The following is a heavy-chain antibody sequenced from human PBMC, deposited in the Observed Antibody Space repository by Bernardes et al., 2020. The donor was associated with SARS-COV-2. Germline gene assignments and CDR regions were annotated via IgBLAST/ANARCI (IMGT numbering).Heavy chain of an antibody. J-gene: IGHJ6*02. Sequence: WETLSLTCAVYGGSFSGYYWSWIRQPPGKGLEWLGEIDQSGSTHYKSSLKSRVTISVDKSKNHFSLKLTSLTAADTAVYYCARRQGKRFLQSLQNYGMDVWGQGPTVTVSS. CDR1: GGSFSGYY. V-gene: IGHV4-34*01. CDR3: ARRQGKRFLQSLQNYGMDV. CDR2: IDQSGST. D-gene: IGHD3-3*01.